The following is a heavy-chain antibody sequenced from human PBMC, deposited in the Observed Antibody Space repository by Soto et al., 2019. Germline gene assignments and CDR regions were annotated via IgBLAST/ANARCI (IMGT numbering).Heavy chain of an antibody. J-gene: IGHJ4*02. Sequence: PSETLSLTCTVSGGSISSYYWSWIRQPPGKGLEWIGYIYYSASTNYNPSLKSRVTMSVDTSKNQFSLRLSSVTAADTAMYYCARGSSRWDYWGQGTLVTVSS. CDR3: ARGSSRWDY. D-gene: IGHD6-13*01. CDR1: GGSISSYY. CDR2: IYYSAST. V-gene: IGHV4-59*12.